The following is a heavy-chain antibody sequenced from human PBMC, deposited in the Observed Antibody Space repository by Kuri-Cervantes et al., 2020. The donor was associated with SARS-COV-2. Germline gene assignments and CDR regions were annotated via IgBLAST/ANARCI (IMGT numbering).Heavy chain of an antibody. Sequence: GGSLRLSCAVSGFTFTSYAMHWVRQAPGKGLEWVAVISYDGSTKYYGDSVKGRFTISRDNSKNTLYLQTNSLRAKDTAVYYCAKDQHGIIVVIAAIDYWGQGTLVTVSS. D-gene: IGHD2-15*01. V-gene: IGHV3-30*18. CDR1: GFTFTSYA. CDR2: ISYDGSTK. J-gene: IGHJ4*02. CDR3: AKDQHGIIVVIAAIDY.